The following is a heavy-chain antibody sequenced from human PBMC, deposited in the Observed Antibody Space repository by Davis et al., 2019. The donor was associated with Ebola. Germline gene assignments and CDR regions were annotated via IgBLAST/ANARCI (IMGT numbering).Heavy chain of an antibody. Sequence: GESLKISCAASGFTFDQYAMYWVRQRPGKGLEWVSLISGDGDHTYYADSVKGRFTISRDNSKKSLYLQMNGLRAEDTAVYYCAGFFDYWGQGTLVTVSS. V-gene: IGHV3-43*02. CDR1: GFTFDQYA. J-gene: IGHJ4*02. CDR2: ISGDGDHT. CDR3: AGFFDY.